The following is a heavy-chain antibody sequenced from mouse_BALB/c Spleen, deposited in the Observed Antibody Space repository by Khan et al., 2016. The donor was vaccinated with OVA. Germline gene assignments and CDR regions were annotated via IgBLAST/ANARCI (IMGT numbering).Heavy chain of an antibody. CDR3: ARSYGSWAMDY. Sequence: EVQLQESGPSLVKPSQTLSLTCSVTGDSITSGFWNWIRKSPGNKFEYMGYITYSGNTYYNPSLKSRISITRDTSKSQYYLQMNTVPTEDTATYYCARSYGSWAMDYWGQGTSVTVSS. CDR2: ITYSGNT. V-gene: IGHV3-8*02. D-gene: IGHD1-1*01. J-gene: IGHJ4*01. CDR1: GDSITSGF.